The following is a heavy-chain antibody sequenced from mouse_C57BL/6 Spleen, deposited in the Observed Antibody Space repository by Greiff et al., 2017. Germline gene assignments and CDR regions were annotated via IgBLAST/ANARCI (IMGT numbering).Heavy chain of an antibody. CDR3: TTGTTEGTFDY. J-gene: IGHJ2*01. V-gene: IGHV14-4*01. Sequence: DVQLQESGAELVRPGASVKLSCTASGFNIKDDYMHWVKQRPEQGLEWIGWIDPENGDTEYASKFQGKATITADTSSNTAYLQLSSLTSEDTAVYYCTTGTTEGTFDYWGQGTTLTVSS. CDR1: GFNIKDDY. CDR2: IDPENGDT. D-gene: IGHD1-1*01.